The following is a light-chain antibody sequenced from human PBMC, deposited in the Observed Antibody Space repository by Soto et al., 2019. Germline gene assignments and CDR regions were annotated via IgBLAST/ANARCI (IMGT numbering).Light chain of an antibody. Sequence: QSALTQPASVSGSPGQSITISCTGTSGDIGSYNHVSWYQQHPGKAPKLIIYEVTDRPSGVSNRFSGSKSGNTASLTISGLQAEDEAENCCSSYTNINTRACVFGTGTKLTVL. CDR2: EVT. CDR3: SSYTNINTRACV. V-gene: IGLV2-14*01. J-gene: IGLJ1*01. CDR1: SGDIGSYNH.